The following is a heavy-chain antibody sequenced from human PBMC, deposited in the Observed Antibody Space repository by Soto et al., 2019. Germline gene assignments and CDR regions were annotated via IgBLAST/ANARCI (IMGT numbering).Heavy chain of an antibody. Sequence: SETLSLTCTVYGGSFSGYYWSWIRQPPGKGLEWIGEINHSGSTNYNPSRKSRVTISVDTSKNQFSLKLSSVTAADTAVYYCARGDYGDYYFDYWGQGTLVTVSS. CDR2: INHSGST. D-gene: IGHD4-17*01. CDR3: ARGDYGDYYFDY. J-gene: IGHJ4*02. V-gene: IGHV4-34*01. CDR1: GGSFSGYY.